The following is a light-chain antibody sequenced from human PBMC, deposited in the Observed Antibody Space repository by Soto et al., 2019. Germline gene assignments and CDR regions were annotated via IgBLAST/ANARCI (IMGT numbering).Light chain of an antibody. Sequence: QSVLTQPASVSGSPGQSITISCTGTNSDIGRYKFVSWFQQHPGKAPKLMIFEGTNRPSGVSNRFSGSKSGNTASLTISGLQAEDEAIYFCSSSTNNTTLVSFGGWTKLTVL. CDR1: NSDIGRYKF. CDR2: EGT. CDR3: SSSTNNTTLVS. V-gene: IGLV2-14*01. J-gene: IGLJ2*01.